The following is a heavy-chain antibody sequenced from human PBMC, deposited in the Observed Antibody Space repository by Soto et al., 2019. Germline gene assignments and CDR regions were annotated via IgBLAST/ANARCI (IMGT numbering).Heavy chain of an antibody. Sequence: PSETLSPTCPVSGDSIISSDFYWGWVRQPPGKGLEWIGSIFYLGSSYCNPSLKSRFSMSVDTSKNQFSLRLRSVTAADAAFYFCARHSLALRKNTWFDPWGQGIMVTVSS. V-gene: IGHV4-39*01. D-gene: IGHD3-3*02. CDR2: IFYLGSS. CDR3: ARHSLALRKNTWFDP. J-gene: IGHJ5*02. CDR1: GDSIISSDFY.